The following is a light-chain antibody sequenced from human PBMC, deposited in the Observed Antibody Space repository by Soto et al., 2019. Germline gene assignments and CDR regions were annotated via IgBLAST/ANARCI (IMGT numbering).Light chain of an antibody. Sequence: QSVLAQPASVSASPGQSITISCTGTSSDVGGYNYVSWYHQHPGKAPKLLIYEVSNRPSGVSNRFSGSKSGNTASLTISGLQAEDEADYFCSSYSSISTPWTFGGGTQLTVL. J-gene: IGLJ2*01. CDR1: SSDVGGYNY. CDR2: EVS. V-gene: IGLV2-14*01. CDR3: SSYSSISTPWT.